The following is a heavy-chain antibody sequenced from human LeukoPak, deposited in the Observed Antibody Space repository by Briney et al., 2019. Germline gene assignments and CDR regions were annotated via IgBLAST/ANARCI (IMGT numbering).Heavy chain of an antibody. V-gene: IGHV1-2*02. J-gene: IGHJ4*02. CDR1: GHPFTGYY. CDR3: AREISDYASGY. Sequence: ASVKVSCKASGHPFTGYYIHWARQAPGQGLEWMGWINPNSGGTNYAQKFQGRVTMTSDTSITTAYMDLSRLTSDDTAVYYCAREISDYASGYWGQGTLVTVSS. CDR2: INPNSGGT. D-gene: IGHD4-17*01.